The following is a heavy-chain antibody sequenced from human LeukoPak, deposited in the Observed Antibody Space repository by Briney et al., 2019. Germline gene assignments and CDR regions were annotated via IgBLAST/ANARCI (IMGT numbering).Heavy chain of an antibody. V-gene: IGHV1-46*01. CDR2: INPSGGNT. CDR3: ARGGSSSEFDY. Sequence: GASVKVSCKASGYTFSSYYMHWVRQAPGQGLEWMGVINPSGGNTTYAQKFQGRVTMTRDTSTSKVYIEVSSLRSQDRAVYYCARGGSSSEFDYWGQGALVTVSS. D-gene: IGHD6-6*01. J-gene: IGHJ4*02. CDR1: GYTFSSYY.